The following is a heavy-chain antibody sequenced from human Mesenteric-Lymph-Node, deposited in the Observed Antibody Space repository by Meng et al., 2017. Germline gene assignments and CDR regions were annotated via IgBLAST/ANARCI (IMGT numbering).Heavy chain of an antibody. V-gene: IGHV4-34*01. CDR3: ARAFSAVAASDY. CDR1: GGSFSGYY. J-gene: IGHJ4*02. CDR2: INHSGST. Sequence: SETLSLTCAVYGGSFSGYYWSWIRQPPGKGLEWIGEINHSGSTNYNPSLKSRVTISVDTSKNQFSLKLSSVTAADTAVYYCARAFSAVAASDYWGQGTLVTVSS. D-gene: IGHD6-19*01.